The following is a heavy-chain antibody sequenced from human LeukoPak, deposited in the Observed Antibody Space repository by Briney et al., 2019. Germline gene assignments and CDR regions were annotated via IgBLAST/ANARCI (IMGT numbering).Heavy chain of an antibody. CDR2: IIPIFGTA. CDR3: ARGRNMITFGGVIEHLDAFDI. J-gene: IGHJ3*02. CDR1: GGTFSSYA. D-gene: IGHD3-16*02. Sequence: ASVKVSCKASGGTFSSYAISWVRQAPGQGLEWMGGIIPIFGTANYAQKFQGRVTITTDESTSTAYMELSSLRSEDTAVYYCARGRNMITFGGVIEHLDAFDIWGQGTMVTVSS. V-gene: IGHV1-69*05.